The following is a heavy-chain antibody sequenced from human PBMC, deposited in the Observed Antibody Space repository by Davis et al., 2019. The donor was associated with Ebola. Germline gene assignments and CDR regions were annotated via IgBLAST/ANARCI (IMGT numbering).Heavy chain of an antibody. J-gene: IGHJ6*02. Sequence: AASVKVSCKASRCTFSSYAISWVRQAPGQGLEWTGRIIPILGIANYAQKFQGRVTITADKSTSIAYMELSSLRSDDTAVYYCASGEPVAARPPYYYYGMDVWGQGTTVTVSS. CDR3: ASGEPVAARPPYYYYGMDV. V-gene: IGHV1-69*04. CDR1: RCTFSSYA. CDR2: IIPILGIA. D-gene: IGHD6-6*01.